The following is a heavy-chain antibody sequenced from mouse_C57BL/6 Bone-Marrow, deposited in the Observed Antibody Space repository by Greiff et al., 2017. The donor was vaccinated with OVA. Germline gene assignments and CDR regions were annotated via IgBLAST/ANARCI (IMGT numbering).Heavy chain of an antibody. D-gene: IGHD1-1*01. CDR3: TTEGTTVVERFAY. V-gene: IGHV1-9*01. CDR1: GYTFTGSW. CDR2: ILPGSGST. Sequence: VQLQQSGAELMKPGASVKLSCKATGYTFTGSWIEWVKQRPGHGLEWIGEILPGSGSTNYNEKFKGKATFTADTSSNTAYMQLSSLTSEDTAVYYCTTEGTTVVERFAYWGQGTLVTVSA. J-gene: IGHJ3*01.